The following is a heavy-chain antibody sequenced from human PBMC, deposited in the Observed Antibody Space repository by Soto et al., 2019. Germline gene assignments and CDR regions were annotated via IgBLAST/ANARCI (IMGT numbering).Heavy chain of an antibody. CDR2: IYYSGGT. CDR3: ARDQAGTYYYGMDV. CDR1: GGSVSSGSYY. V-gene: IGHV4-61*01. Sequence: QVQLQESGPGLVKPSETLSLTCTVSGGSVSSGSYYWSWIRQPPGKGLEWIGYIYYSGGTNYNPSLKSRVTISVDTSKNQFSLKLSSVTAADTAVYYCARDQAGTYYYGMDVWGQGTTVTVSS. D-gene: IGHD1-1*01. J-gene: IGHJ6*02.